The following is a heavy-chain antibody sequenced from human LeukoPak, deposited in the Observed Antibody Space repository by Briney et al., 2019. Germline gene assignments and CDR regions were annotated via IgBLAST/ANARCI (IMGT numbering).Heavy chain of an antibody. V-gene: IGHV5-51*01. CDR2: IYPDDSDT. Sequence: GESLKISFKGSGYLFNAYWIAWVRQMPGKGLEWMGIIYPDDSDTRYSPSFQGQVTISADKSVRTAYLQWSSLKASDTAMYYCARPNITSYYDSRGYDAFDVWGQGTMLTVSS. D-gene: IGHD3-22*01. CDR3: ARPNITSYYDSRGYDAFDV. J-gene: IGHJ3*01. CDR1: GYLFNAYW.